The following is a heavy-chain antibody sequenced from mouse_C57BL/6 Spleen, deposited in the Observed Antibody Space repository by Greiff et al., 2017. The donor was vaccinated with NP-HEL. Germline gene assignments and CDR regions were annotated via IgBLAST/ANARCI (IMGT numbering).Heavy chain of an antibody. CDR1: GFNIKNTY. Sequence: VQLQQSVAELVRPGASVKLSCTASGFNIKNTYMHWVKQRPEQGLEWIGRVGPAHGNSKYAPNFQGQATITAATSSNTAYLQLSSLTSEDTAIYYCASTWEGAYWGQGTLVTVSA. J-gene: IGHJ3*01. V-gene: IGHV14-3*01. CDR3: ASTWEGAY. CDR2: VGPAHGNS. D-gene: IGHD4-1*01.